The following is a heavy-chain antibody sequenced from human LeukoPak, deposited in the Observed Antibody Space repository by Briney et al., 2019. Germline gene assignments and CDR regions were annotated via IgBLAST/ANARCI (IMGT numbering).Heavy chain of an antibody. Sequence: SETLSLTCTVSGGSISSGSYYWSWIRQPAGKGLEWIGRIYTSGSTNYNPSLKSRVTISVDTSKNQFSLKVSSVTAADTAVYYCAREDYYYYMDVWGKGTTVTISS. CDR3: AREDYYYYMDV. CDR2: IYTSGST. CDR1: GGSISSGSYY. J-gene: IGHJ6*03. V-gene: IGHV4-61*02.